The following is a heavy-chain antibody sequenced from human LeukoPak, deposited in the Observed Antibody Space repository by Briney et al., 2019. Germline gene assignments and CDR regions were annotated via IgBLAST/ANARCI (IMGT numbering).Heavy chain of an antibody. CDR3: ARDGKFKQLVYYFDY. Sequence: HPGGSLRLSCAASGFTFSTYAMSWVRQAPGKGLEWVSAISGSGGSTNYADSVKGRVTVSRDNSKSTLYLQMNSLRAEDTAVYYCARDGKFKQLVYYFDYWGQGTLVTVSS. CDR1: GFTFSTYA. V-gene: IGHV3-23*01. D-gene: IGHD6-13*01. J-gene: IGHJ4*02. CDR2: ISGSGGST.